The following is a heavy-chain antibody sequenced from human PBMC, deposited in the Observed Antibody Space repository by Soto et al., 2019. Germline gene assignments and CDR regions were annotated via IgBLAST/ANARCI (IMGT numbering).Heavy chain of an antibody. CDR3: AKGLSSSSWLDAFDI. J-gene: IGHJ3*02. CDR2: ISGSGGST. D-gene: IGHD6-13*01. V-gene: IGHV3-23*01. CDR1: GFTFSSYA. Sequence: RRLSCAASGFTFSSYAMSWVCQAPGKGLEWVSAISGSGGSTYYADSVKGRFTISRDNSKNTLYLQMNSLRAEDTAVYYCAKGLSSSSWLDAFDIWGQGTMVTVSS.